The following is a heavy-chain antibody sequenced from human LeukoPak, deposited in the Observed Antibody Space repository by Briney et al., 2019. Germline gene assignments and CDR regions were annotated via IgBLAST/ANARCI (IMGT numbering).Heavy chain of an antibody. J-gene: IGHJ3*02. D-gene: IGHD4-17*01. Sequence: GGSLRLSCAASGFSFSSFAMMWVRQAPGMGLELISAILSGGDVFFYGDTVRGRFTISRDDSTNTLFLQMNNLRADDSAVYYCARDPNGNYVGAFEMWGPGTTVTVSS. CDR1: GFSFSSFA. CDR3: ARDPNGNYVGAFEM. CDR2: ILSGGDVF. V-gene: IGHV3-23*01.